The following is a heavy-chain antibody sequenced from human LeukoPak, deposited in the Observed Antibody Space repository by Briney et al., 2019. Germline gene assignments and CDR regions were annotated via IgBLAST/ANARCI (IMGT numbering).Heavy chain of an antibody. V-gene: IGHV3-23*01. J-gene: IGHJ3*01. D-gene: IGHD4-17*01. CDR3: GRDPNGDYIGAFEF. CDR1: DFTFANYA. CDR2: IKGSGSYA. Sequence: PGGSLRLSCVGSDFTFANYAMTWVRLTPGKGLEWVSSIKGSGSYAMYADSVSGRFTTSRDNFRNTIFLQMTSLRAEDTAIYYCGRDPNGDYIGAFEFWGLGTLVSVSS.